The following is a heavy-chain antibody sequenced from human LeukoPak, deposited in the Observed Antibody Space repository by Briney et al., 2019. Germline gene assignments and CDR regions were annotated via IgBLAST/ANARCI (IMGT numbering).Heavy chain of an antibody. CDR2: ISYDGSNK. J-gene: IGHJ5*02. Sequence: GRSLRLSCAASGFTFSSYAMHWVRQAPGKGLEWVAVISYDGSNKYYADSVKGRFTISRDNSKNTLYLQMNSLRAEDTAVYYCARYSSGWLTWGQGTLVTVSS. CDR3: ARYSSGWLT. V-gene: IGHV3-30-3*01. D-gene: IGHD6-19*01. CDR1: GFTFSSYA.